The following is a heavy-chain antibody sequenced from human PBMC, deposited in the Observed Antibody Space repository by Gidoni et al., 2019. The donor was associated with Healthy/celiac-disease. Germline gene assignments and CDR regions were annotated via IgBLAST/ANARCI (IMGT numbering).Heavy chain of an antibody. CDR2: INHSGST. CDR1: GGSFRGYY. CDR3: ARGRRYYYYYGMDV. J-gene: IGHJ6*02. Sequence: QVQLQQWGAGLLKPSETLSLTCAVYGGSFRGYYWSWHRQPPGKGLEWIGEINHSGSTNYNPSLKSRVTISVDTSKNQFSLKLSSVTAADTAVYYCARGRRYYYYYGMDVWGQGTTVTVSS. V-gene: IGHV4-34*01.